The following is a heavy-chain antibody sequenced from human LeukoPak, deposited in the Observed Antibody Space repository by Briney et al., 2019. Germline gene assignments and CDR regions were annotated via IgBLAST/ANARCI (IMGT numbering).Heavy chain of an antibody. CDR2: ISGSGGST. CDR1: GFIFSSYW. D-gene: IGHD6-13*01. V-gene: IGHV3-23*01. Sequence: PGGSLRLSCAASGFIFSSYWMSWIRQAPGKGLEWVSAISGSGGSTYYADSVKGRFTISRDNSKNTLYLQMNSLRAEDTAVYYCAKSRQQLVGPPGYFDYWGQGTLVTVSS. J-gene: IGHJ4*02. CDR3: AKSRQQLVGPPGYFDY.